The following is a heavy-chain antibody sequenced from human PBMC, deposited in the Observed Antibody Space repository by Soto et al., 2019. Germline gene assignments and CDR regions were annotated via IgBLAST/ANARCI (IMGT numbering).Heavy chain of an antibody. V-gene: IGHV4-4*07. J-gene: IGHJ6*02. Sequence: PXETLSLTFTVSVYSRTTYYWSWIRQPAGKGLEWIGRIDASGNTNYNPSLNSRVTMSIDTSKKQFSLKLTSVTAADTAIYYCARYSNNWFQTEGMDVWGQGTTVTVSS. CDR2: IDASGNT. CDR3: ARYSNNWFQTEGMDV. CDR1: VYSRTTYY. D-gene: IGHD6-13*01.